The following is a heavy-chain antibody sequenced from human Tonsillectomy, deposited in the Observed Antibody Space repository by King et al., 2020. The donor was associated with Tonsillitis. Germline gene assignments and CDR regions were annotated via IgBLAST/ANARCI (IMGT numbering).Heavy chain of an antibody. CDR1: GFSFSTYS. CDR2: ISGSSSY. V-gene: IGHV3-21*01. CDR3: ARDGMSGSGRYFDY. J-gene: IGHJ4*02. Sequence: QLVQSGGGLVNPGWSLRLSCAASGFSFSTYSINWVRQAPGTGLEWGAAISGSSSYKYVYSLKGRFTDSRVNAKNSVYLQINSLRADDTAVYYCARDGMSGSGRYFDYWGQGTLVTVSS. D-gene: IGHD6-19*01.